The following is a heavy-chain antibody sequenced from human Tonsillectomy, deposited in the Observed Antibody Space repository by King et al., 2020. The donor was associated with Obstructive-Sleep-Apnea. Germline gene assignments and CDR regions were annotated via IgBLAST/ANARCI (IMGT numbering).Heavy chain of an antibody. D-gene: IGHD3-3*01. CDR1: GGSISSYY. CDR3: ARGFTIIGY. CDR2: IYYSGST. J-gene: IGHJ4*02. V-gene: IGHV4-59*01. Sequence: QLQESGPGLVKASETLSLTCTVSGGSISSYYWSWIRQPPGKGLEWIGYIYYSGSTNYNPSLKSRVTISVDTSKNQFSLKLSSVTAADTAVYYCARGFTIIGYWGQGTLVTVSS.